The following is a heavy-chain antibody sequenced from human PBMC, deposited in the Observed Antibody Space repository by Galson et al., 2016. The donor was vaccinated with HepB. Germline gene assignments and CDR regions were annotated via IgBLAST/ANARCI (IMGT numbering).Heavy chain of an antibody. J-gene: IGHJ5*02. Sequence: LTCTVYGVSMSVDSYYWSWIRQPPGKGLEWIGYVDYSGSTNYNPSLKSRVIMSVDTSKSQSSLKLTSVAAADTAVYYCARGHCGITDCDKRYCFDPWGQGTLVTVSS. CDR2: VDYSGST. CDR1: GVSMSVDSYY. CDR3: ARGHCGITDCDKRYCFDP. D-gene: IGHD2-2*01. V-gene: IGHV4-61*01.